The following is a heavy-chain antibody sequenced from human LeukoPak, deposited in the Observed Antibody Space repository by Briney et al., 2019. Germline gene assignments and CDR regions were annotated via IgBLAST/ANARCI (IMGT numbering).Heavy chain of an antibody. J-gene: IGHJ4*02. Sequence: GGSLRLSCAASGFTFSSYEMNWVRQAPGKGLEWVSYISSSGSTIYYADSVKGRFTISRDNSKNTLYLQMNSLRAEDTAVYYCARDRPVSTYYFDYWGQGTLVTVSS. CDR2: ISSSGSTI. CDR1: GFTFSSYE. CDR3: ARDRPVSTYYFDY. D-gene: IGHD5/OR15-5a*01. V-gene: IGHV3-48*03.